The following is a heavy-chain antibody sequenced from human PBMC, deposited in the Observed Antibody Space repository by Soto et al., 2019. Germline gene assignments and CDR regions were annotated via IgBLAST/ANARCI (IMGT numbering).Heavy chain of an antibody. V-gene: IGHV3-49*03. CDR3: NRKPKDYDCYVRDNY. J-gene: IGHJ4*02. Sequence: GGSLSLSCTTTRFTFGEYPMSWFRQAPGKGLEWVGFIRSTGYGATTEYASSVKGRFTISRDDSKSIVYLQMNSLKTEDTAIYYCNRKPKDYDCYVRDNYWGQGTLATVYS. D-gene: IGHD2-21*01. CDR2: IRSTGYGATT. CDR1: RFTFGEYP.